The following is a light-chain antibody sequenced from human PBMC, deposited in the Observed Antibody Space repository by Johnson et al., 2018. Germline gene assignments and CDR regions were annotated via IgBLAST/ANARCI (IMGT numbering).Light chain of an antibody. CDR1: SSNIGNNY. Sequence: QSVLTQPPSVSAAPGQKVTISCSGSSSNIGNNYVSWYQQLPGTAPKLLIYENNKRPSGIPDRFSGSKSGTSATLGITGLQTRDEADYYCGTWDSSLIAGNVFGTGTKVTVL. CDR3: GTWDSSLIAGNV. CDR2: ENN. J-gene: IGLJ1*01. V-gene: IGLV1-51*02.